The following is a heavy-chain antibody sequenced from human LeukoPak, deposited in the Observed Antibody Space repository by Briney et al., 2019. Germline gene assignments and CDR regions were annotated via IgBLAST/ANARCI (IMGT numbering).Heavy chain of an antibody. D-gene: IGHD2-2*01. Sequence: SETLSLTCTVSGGSISSYYWSWIRQPAGKGLEWIGRIYTSGSTNYNPSLKSRVTMSVDTSKNQFSLKLSSVTAADTAVYYCARDDCSSTSCYSNEGIWGQGTMVTVSS. V-gene: IGHV4-4*07. J-gene: IGHJ3*02. CDR1: GGSISSYY. CDR2: IYTSGST. CDR3: ARDDCSSTSCYSNEGI.